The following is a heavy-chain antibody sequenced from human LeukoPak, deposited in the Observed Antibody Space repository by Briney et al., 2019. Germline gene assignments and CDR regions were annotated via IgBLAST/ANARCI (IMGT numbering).Heavy chain of an antibody. D-gene: IGHD2-2*01. CDR2: INPNSGGT. CDR1: GYTFTGYY. V-gene: IGHV1-2*02. CDR3: ARGFRGSTSRLLTF. J-gene: IGHJ4*02. Sequence: ASVKVSCKASGYTFTGYYMHWVRQAPGQGLEWMGWINPNSGGTNYAQKFQGRVTMTRNTSISTAYMELSSLRSEDTAVYYCARGFRGSTSRLLTFWGQGTLVTVSS.